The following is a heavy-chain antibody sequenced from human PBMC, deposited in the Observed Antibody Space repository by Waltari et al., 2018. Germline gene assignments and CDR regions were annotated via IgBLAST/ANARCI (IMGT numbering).Heavy chain of an antibody. CDR2: INHSGST. J-gene: IGHJ4*02. CDR3: ARRNSYYDSSGYSFDY. Sequence: QVQLQQWGAGLLKPSETLSLTCAVYGGSFSGYYWSWIRQPPGKGLEWIGEINHSGSTNYNPSLKSRVTISVDTSKNQFSLKLSSVTAADTAVYYCARRNSYYDSSGYSFDYWGQGTLVTVSS. V-gene: IGHV4-34*01. CDR1: GGSFSGYY. D-gene: IGHD3-22*01.